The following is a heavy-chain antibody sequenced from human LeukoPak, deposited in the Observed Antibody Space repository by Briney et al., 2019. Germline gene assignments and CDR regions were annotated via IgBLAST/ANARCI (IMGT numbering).Heavy chain of an antibody. J-gene: IGHJ4*02. CDR1: GFTFSNYS. CDR3: ARAYDFWSGPGGY. D-gene: IGHD3-3*01. CDR2: ISSSSTYI. V-gene: IGHV3-21*01. Sequence: GGSLRLSCAVSGFTFSNYSMNWVRQAPGKGLEWVSSISSSSTYIYYADSVKGRFTISRDNAKNSLYLQMNSLRAEDTAVYYCARAYDFWSGPGGYWGQGTLVTVSS.